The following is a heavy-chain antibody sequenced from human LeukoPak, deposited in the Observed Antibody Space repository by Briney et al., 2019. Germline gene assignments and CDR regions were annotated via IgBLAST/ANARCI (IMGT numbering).Heavy chain of an antibody. Sequence: AASVKVSCKASGGTFSSYAISWVRQAPGQGLEWMGGIIPIFGTANYAQKFQGRVTITADESTSTAYMELSSLRSEDTAVYYCARSPSYSSSWYVFDYWGQGTLVTVSS. J-gene: IGHJ4*02. CDR1: GGTFSSYA. CDR2: IIPIFGTA. CDR3: ARSPSYSSSWYVFDY. V-gene: IGHV1-69*13. D-gene: IGHD6-13*01.